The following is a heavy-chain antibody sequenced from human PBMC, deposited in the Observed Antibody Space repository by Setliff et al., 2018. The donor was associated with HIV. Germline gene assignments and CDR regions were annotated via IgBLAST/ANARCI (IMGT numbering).Heavy chain of an antibody. CDR2: INYSGNT. CDR1: GGSISNSSHY. V-gene: IGHV4-39*01. CDR3: ARRWKSSQYHDFWSPRSSYFDF. D-gene: IGHD3-3*01. J-gene: IGHJ4*02. Sequence: PSETLSLTCTVSGGSISNSSHYWDWIRQPPGKGLEWIGTINYSGNTYDNPSLKSRVTISVDTSKKQFSLKLSSVSAADTAAYYCARRWKSSQYHDFWSPRSSYFDFWGQGMLVTVSS.